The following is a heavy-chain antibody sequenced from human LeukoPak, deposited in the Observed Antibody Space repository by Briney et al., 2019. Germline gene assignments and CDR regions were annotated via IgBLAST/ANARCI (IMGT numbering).Heavy chain of an antibody. V-gene: IGHV5-51*01. CDR2: IYPGDSDT. CDR3: ASTAEVIWGRRLTGYYWYY. D-gene: IGHD3-9*01. J-gene: IGHJ4*02. CDR1: GYSFTSYW. Sequence: GESLKISCKGSGYSFTSYWIGWVRQMPGKGLEWMGIIYPGDSDTRYSPSFQGQVTISADKSISTAYLQWSSLKASDTAMYYCASTAEVIWGRRLTGYYWYYWGQGTLVTVSS.